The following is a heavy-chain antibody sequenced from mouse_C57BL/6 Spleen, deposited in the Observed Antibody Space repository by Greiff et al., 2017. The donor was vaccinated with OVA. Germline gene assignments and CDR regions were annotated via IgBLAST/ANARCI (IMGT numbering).Heavy chain of an antibody. J-gene: IGHJ4*01. CDR1: GFNFKDYY. CDR3: ADAAWAMDY. V-gene: IGHV14-2*01. CDR2: IDPEAGET. Sequence: VQLQQSGAELVKPGASVKLSCTASGFNFKDYYMHWVKQRTEQGLEWIGRIDPEAGETKYAPKFPGKATITAETSSNTANLKLSGVASEDTAVTYSADAAWAMDYWGKGTSVTVSS.